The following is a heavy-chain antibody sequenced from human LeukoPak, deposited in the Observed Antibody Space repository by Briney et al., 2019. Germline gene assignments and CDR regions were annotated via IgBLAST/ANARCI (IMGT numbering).Heavy chain of an antibody. Sequence: GESLKTSCQASGFTFTTFWIGWVRQMPGKGLEWMGIISPDDSVTRYSPSFQGQVTISADKTISTAYLQWSSLKASDTAMYYCARAGNYFDTSGFHYWGQGTLVTVAS. J-gene: IGHJ4*02. CDR3: ARAGNYFDTSGFHY. V-gene: IGHV5-51*01. CDR2: ISPDDSVT. CDR1: GFTFTTFW. D-gene: IGHD3-22*01.